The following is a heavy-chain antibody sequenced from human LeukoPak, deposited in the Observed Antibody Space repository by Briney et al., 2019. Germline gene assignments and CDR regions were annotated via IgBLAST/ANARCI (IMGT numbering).Heavy chain of an antibody. Sequence: GGSLRLSCAPSGFSFSNYAMYSVRQAPGKGLEWVTVISYDGNNKYYGVSVKGQFTMYRDNSKNTLYLQMNSLRVEDTAVYFCAKQGVYSSTWYFDYWGQGTLVTVSS. J-gene: IGHJ4*02. CDR2: ISYDGNNK. D-gene: IGHD6-13*01. V-gene: IGHV3-30*18. CDR3: AKQGVYSSTWYFDY. CDR1: GFSFSNYA.